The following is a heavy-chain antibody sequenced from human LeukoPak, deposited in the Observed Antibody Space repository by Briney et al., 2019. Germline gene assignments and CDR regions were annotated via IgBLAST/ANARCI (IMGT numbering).Heavy chain of an antibody. Sequence: GGSLRLSCAASGFTFSSYAMSWVRQAPGKGLEWVSAISGSGGSTYYADAVKGRFTISRDNSKNTLYMQRNSVRAEDTAVYYCASLSSGRPFDYWGQGTLVTVSS. CDR2: ISGSGGST. D-gene: IGHD6-19*01. CDR1: GFTFSSYA. J-gene: IGHJ4*02. V-gene: IGHV3-23*01. CDR3: ASLSSGRPFDY.